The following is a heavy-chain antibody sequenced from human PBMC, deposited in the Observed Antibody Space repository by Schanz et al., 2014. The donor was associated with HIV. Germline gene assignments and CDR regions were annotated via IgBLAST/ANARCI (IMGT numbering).Heavy chain of an antibody. D-gene: IGHD3-10*01. J-gene: IGHJ6*02. Sequence: EIQLVESGGGLVQPGRSLRLSCAASGFTFDDYAMYWVRQAPGKGLEWVSGISWSSGNIGYADSVKGRFTISRDNAKNSLYLQMNSLRAEDTALYYCAKDLNRYNVHPTLVPPPVGYGMDVWGQGTTVTVSS. CDR1: GFTFDDYA. CDR2: ISWSSGNI. CDR3: AKDLNRYNVHPTLVPPPVGYGMDV. V-gene: IGHV3-9*01.